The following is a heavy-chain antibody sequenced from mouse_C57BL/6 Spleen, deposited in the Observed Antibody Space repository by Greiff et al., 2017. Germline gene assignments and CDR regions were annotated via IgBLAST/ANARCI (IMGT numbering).Heavy chain of an antibody. J-gene: IGHJ3*01. Sequence: VKLMESGPELVKPGASVKISCKASGYAFSSSWMNWVKQRPGKGLEWIGRIYPGDGDTNYNGEFKGKATLTADKSSSTAYMQLSSLTSEDSAVYFCARDLFLPDGFAYWGQGTLVTVSA. V-gene: IGHV1-82*01. CDR2: IYPGDGDT. D-gene: IGHD1-1*01. CDR3: ARDLFLPDGFAY. CDR1: GYAFSSSW.